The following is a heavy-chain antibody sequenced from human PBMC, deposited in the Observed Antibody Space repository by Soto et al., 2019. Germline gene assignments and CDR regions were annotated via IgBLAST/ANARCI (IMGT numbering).Heavy chain of an antibody. CDR1: GFSLSTSGVG. J-gene: IGHJ4*02. D-gene: IGHD3-22*01. Sequence: QITLKESGPTLVKPTQTLTLTCTFSGFSLSTSGVGVGWIRQPPGKALEWLALIYWDDDKRYSPSLKSRVTITKDTPKNQVGLTMTNMDPVDTGTYYCSRHHYYDSSVYWFDYWGQGTLVTVSS. CDR2: IYWDDDK. V-gene: IGHV2-5*02. CDR3: SRHHYYDSSVYWFDY.